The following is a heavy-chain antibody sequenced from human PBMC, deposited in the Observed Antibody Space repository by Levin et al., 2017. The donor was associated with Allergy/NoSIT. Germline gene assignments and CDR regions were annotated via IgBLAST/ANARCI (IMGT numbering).Heavy chain of an antibody. V-gene: IGHV3-23*01. CDR3: AKEDGYDSYYDSFDI. CDR2: ISGSGGRT. D-gene: IGHD5-12*01. CDR1: GFTFSSYG. Sequence: SCAVSGFTFSSYGMGWVRQAPGKGLEWVSGISGSGGRTNYADSVKGRFTISRDNSKNTLYLQMNSLGAEDSAVYYCAKEDGYDSYYDSFDIWGQGTMVTVSS. J-gene: IGHJ3*02.